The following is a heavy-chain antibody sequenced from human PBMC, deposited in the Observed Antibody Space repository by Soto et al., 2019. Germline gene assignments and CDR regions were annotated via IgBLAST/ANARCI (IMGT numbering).Heavy chain of an antibody. CDR2: IRGSGGSK. CDR1: GFTFSSYA. Sequence: GGSLRLSCAASGFTFSSYAMSWVRQAPGKGLEWVSAIRGSGGSKYYADSVKGRFTISRDNSKNTLYLQMNSLRAEDTAVYYCAKEPPDIAVAGKDWGMDVWGQGTTVTVSS. J-gene: IGHJ6*02. CDR3: AKEPPDIAVAGKDWGMDV. D-gene: IGHD6-19*01. V-gene: IGHV3-23*01.